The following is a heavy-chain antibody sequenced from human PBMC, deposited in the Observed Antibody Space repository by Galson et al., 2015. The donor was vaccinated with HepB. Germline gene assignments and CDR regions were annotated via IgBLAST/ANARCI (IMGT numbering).Heavy chain of an antibody. D-gene: IGHD3-10*01. V-gene: IGHV3-33*01. CDR3: ARDKSYLGEFDY. Sequence: SLRLSCAASGFTFSSYGMHWVRQAPGKGLEWVAVIWYDGSNKYYADSVKGRFTISRDNSKNTLYLQMNSLRAEDTAVYYCARDKSYLGEFDYWGQGTLVTVSS. CDR1: GFTFSSYG. J-gene: IGHJ4*02. CDR2: IWYDGSNK.